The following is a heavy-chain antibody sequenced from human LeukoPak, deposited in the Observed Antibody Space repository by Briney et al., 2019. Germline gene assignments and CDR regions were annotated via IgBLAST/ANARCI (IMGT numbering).Heavy chain of an antibody. V-gene: IGHV1-8*01. CDR1: GYTFTSFD. J-gene: IGHJ6*03. CDR2: MSPNSGNT. Sequence: ASVKVCCKASGYTFTSFDIFWVRQATGQGLGWMGVMSPNSGNTSSAQKSQGRVTFTRDTSISTSFMVLSSMRSEDTAIYYCARGRPDTSVPRTYYMDVWGKRTTVTVSS. CDR3: ARGRPDTSVPRTYYMDV. D-gene: IGHD5-18*01.